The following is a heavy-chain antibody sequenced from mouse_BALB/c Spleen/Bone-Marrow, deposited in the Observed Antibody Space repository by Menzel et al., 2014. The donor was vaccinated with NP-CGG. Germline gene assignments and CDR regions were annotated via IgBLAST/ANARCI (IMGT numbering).Heavy chain of an antibody. Sequence: QVQLQQSGAELVRPGTSVKVSCKASGYAFTNYLIEWVKQRPGQGLEWIGVINPGSGATDYNEKFKGKATLTADESSSTAYMHLSSLTSDDSAAYFCAREHGDYWGQGTSVTVSS. V-gene: IGHV1-54*01. J-gene: IGHJ4*01. CDR1: GYAFTNYL. CDR3: AREHGDY. CDR2: INPGSGAT.